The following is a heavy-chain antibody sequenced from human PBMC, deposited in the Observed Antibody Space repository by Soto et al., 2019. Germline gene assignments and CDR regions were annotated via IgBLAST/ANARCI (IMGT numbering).Heavy chain of an antibody. CDR3: TPLDYYDSGGYYSGGYY. CDR1: GFTFSNAW. Sequence: GGSLRLSCAASGFTFSNAWMNWVRQAPGKGLEWVGRIKSKTDGGTTDYAAPVKGRFTISRDDSKNTLYLQMNSLKTEDTAVYYCTPLDYYDSGGYYSGGYYWGQGTLVTVSS. J-gene: IGHJ4*02. D-gene: IGHD3-22*01. CDR2: IKSKTDGGTT. V-gene: IGHV3-15*07.